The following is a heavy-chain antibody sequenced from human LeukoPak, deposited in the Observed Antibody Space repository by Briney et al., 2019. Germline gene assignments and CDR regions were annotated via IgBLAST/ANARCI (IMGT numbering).Heavy chain of an antibody. CDR1: GGSISSYY. Sequence: SETLSLTCTVSGGSISSYYWSWIRQPPGKGLEWIGYIYYSGSTNYNPSLMSRVTISVDTSKNQFSLKLSSVTAADTAVYYCARDAGSGTPWGFDPWGQGALVTVSS. CDR3: ARDAGSGTPWGFDP. CDR2: IYYSGST. V-gene: IGHV4-59*01. D-gene: IGHD3-10*01. J-gene: IGHJ5*02.